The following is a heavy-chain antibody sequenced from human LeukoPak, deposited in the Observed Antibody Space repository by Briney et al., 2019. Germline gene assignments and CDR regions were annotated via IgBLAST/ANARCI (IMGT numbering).Heavy chain of an antibody. CDR3: ARLRSYGDYYFDY. D-gene: IGHD4-17*01. CDR2: IYYSGST. J-gene: IGHJ4*02. V-gene: IGHV4-59*01. Sequence: PSETLSLTCTVSGGSISSYYWSWIRQPPGKGLEWIGYIYYSGSTNYNPSLKSRVTISVDTSKNQFSLKLSSVTAADTAVYYCARLRSYGDYYFDYWGQGTLVTVSS. CDR1: GGSISSYY.